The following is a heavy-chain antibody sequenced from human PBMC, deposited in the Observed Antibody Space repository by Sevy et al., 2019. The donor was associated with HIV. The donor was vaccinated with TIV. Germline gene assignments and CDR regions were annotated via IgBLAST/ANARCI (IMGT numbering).Heavy chain of an antibody. V-gene: IGHV4-34*01. CDR3: ARGRRFDDSSGSEFAFDI. D-gene: IGHD3-22*01. CDR1: GGSFSGYY. Sequence: SETLSLTCAVYGGSFSGYYWSWIGQPPGKGLEWIGEINHSGSTNYNPSLKSRVTISVDTSKNQFSLKLSSVTAADTAVYYCARGRRFDDSSGSEFAFDIWGQGTMVTVSS. J-gene: IGHJ3*02. CDR2: INHSGST.